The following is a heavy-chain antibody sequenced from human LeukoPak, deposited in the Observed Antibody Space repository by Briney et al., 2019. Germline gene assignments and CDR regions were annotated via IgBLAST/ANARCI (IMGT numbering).Heavy chain of an antibody. J-gene: IGHJ3*02. CDR1: GFTFRSYA. CDR3: ARAPGREDAFDI. CDR2: ISSSSSYT. V-gene: IGHV3-21*05. Sequence: GGSLRLSCAASGFTFRSYAMSWVRQAPGKGLEWVSYISSSSSYTNYADSVKGRFTISRDNAKNSLYLQMNSLRAEDTAVYYCARAPGREDAFDIWGQGTMVTVSS.